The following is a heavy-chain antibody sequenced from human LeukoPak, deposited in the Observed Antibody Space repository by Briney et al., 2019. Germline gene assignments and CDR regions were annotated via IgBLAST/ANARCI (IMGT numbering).Heavy chain of an antibody. Sequence: ASVKVSCKASGYTFTTYYVHWVRQAPGQGLEWMGWMNPNSGNTGYAQKFQGRVTMTRNTSISTAYMELSSLRSEDTAVYYCARGLAFYGDYSFDYWGQGTLVTVSS. D-gene: IGHD4-17*01. CDR3: ARGLAFYGDYSFDY. CDR1: GYTFTTYY. V-gene: IGHV1-8*02. CDR2: MNPNSGNT. J-gene: IGHJ4*02.